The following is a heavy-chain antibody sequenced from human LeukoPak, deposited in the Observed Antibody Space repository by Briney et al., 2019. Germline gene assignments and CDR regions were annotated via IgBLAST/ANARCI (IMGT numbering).Heavy chain of an antibody. V-gene: IGHV1-2*02. CDR1: GYTFTGYY. D-gene: IGHD1-26*01. CDR3: ARGRGSYSFDY. CDR2: INPNSGDT. Sequence: ASVKVSCKASGYTFTGYYMYWVRQAPGQGLEWVGWINPNSGDTNYAQKFQGSVTMTRDTSISTAYMELSRLRSDDTAVYYCARGRGSYSFDYWGQGTLVTVSS. J-gene: IGHJ4*02.